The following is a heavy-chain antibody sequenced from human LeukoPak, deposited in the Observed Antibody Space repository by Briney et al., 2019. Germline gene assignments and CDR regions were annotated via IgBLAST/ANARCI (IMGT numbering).Heavy chain of an antibody. CDR3: AQVGRLQMRGYFDY. V-gene: IGHV3-30*18. J-gene: IGHJ4*02. Sequence: PGGSLRLSCAASGFTFSSYGMHWVRQAPGKGLEWVAVISYDGSNKYYADSVKGRFTISRDNSKNTLYLQMNSLRAEDTAVYYCAQVGRLQMRGYFDYWGQGTLVTVSS. D-gene: IGHD5-24*01. CDR2: ISYDGSNK. CDR1: GFTFSSYG.